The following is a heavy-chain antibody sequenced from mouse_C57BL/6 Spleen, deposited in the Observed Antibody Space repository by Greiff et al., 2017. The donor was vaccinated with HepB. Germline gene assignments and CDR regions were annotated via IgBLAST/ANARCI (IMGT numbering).Heavy chain of an antibody. V-gene: IGHV14-3*01. CDR3: ARNDYDDFYAMDY. Sequence: VQLQQSVAELVRPGASVKLSCTASGFNIKNTYMHWVKQRPEQGLEWIGRIDPANGNTKYAPKFQGKATLTADTSSNTAYLQLSSLASEDTAIYYCARNDYDDFYAMDYWGQGTSVTVSS. D-gene: IGHD2-4*01. CDR1: GFNIKNTY. J-gene: IGHJ4*01. CDR2: IDPANGNT.